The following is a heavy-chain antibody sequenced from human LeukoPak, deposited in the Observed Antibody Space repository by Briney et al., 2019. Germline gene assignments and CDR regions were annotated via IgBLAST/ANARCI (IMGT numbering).Heavy chain of an antibody. CDR2: IYYSGRT. CDR3: ATVGSYGDMTKYHFDY. J-gene: IGHJ4*02. V-gene: IGHV4-31*02. Sequence: SWIRQHXGKGLEWIGYIYYSGRTYYNPSLKSRVTISVDTSKNQFSLKLSSVTAADTAVYYCATVGSYGDMTKYHFDYWGQGTLVTVSS. D-gene: IGHD4-17*01.